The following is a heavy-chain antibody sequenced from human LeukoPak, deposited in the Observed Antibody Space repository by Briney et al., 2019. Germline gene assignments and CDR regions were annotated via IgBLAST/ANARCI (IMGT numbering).Heavy chain of an antibody. CDR2: VIPTLEIA. J-gene: IGHJ4*02. CDR1: GANFSTSS. V-gene: IGHV1-69*04. D-gene: IGHD3-22*01. Sequence: SVKVSCKASGANFSTSSFSWVRQAPGPGLEWMGRVIPTLEIAHYAQKFQGRVTITADKSTSTTYMELSSLRSEDTAIYFCARVVYHDSSPYFARSIPTADYWGQGTLVTVSS. CDR3: ARVVYHDSSPYFARSIPTADY.